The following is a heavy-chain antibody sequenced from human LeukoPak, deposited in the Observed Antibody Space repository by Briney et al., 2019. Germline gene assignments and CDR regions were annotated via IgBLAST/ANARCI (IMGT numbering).Heavy chain of an antibody. J-gene: IGHJ4*02. CDR1: GGSFSGYY. CDR3: ARPRFSPRVDYYGSGHNPFDY. V-gene: IGHV4-34*01. D-gene: IGHD3-10*01. Sequence: PSETLSLTCAVYGGSFSGYYWSWIRQPPGKELEWIGEINHSGSTNYNPSLKSRVTISVDTSKNQFSLKLSSVTAADTAVYYCARPRFSPRVDYYGSGHNPFDYWGQGTLVTVSS. CDR2: INHSGST.